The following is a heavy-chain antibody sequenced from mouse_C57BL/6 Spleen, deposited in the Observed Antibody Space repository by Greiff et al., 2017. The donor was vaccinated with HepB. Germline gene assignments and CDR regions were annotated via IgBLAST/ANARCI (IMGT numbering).Heavy chain of an antibody. CDR3: AGGGGRGVAMDY. J-gene: IGHJ4*01. Sequence: QVQLQQPGAELVKPGASVKLSCKASGYTFTSYWMHWVKQRPGQGLEWIGMIHPNSGSTNYNEKFKSKATLTVDKSSSTAYMQLSSLTSEDSAVYYGAGGGGRGVAMDYWGQGTSVTVSS. CDR1: GYTFTSYW. CDR2: IHPNSGST. V-gene: IGHV1-64*01.